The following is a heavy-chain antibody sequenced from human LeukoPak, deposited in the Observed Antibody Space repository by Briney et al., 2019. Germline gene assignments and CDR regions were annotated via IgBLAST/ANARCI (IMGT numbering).Heavy chain of an antibody. CDR1: GGSFSSGGYS. J-gene: IGHJ4*02. CDR2: IYYSGST. V-gene: IGHV4-61*08. D-gene: IGHD3-22*01. CDR3: ARGPYYYETGLEY. Sequence: AETLSLTCAVSGGSFSSGGYSWGWIRQPPGKGLVWIGYIYYSGSTYYNPSLKSRVTMSVDTSKNQFSLKLSSVTAADTAVYYCARGPYYYETGLEYWGQGALVTVSS.